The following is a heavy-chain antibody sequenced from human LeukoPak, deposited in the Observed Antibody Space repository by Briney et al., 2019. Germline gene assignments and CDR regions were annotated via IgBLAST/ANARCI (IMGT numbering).Heavy chain of an antibody. CDR3: ARTIAVAEDGSDY. D-gene: IGHD6-19*01. J-gene: IGHJ4*02. CDR1: GGTFSSYA. Sequence: SVKVSCKASGGTFSSYAISWVRQAPGQGLEWMGRIIPILGIANYAQKFQGRVTITADKSTSTAYMELSSLRSEDTAVYYCARTIAVAEDGSDYWGQGTLVTVSS. V-gene: IGHV1-69*04. CDR2: IIPILGIA.